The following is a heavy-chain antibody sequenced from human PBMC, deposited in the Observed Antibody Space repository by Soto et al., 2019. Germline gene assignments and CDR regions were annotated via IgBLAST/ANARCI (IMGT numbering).Heavy chain of an antibody. CDR3: ARTAQSSDSSFFDF. CDR1: GGSISSYY. J-gene: IGHJ4*02. Sequence: SETLSLTCTVSGGSISSYYWSWIRQPPGKGLEWIGYIYYSGSTNYNPSLKSRVTISVDTSKNQFSLKLSSVTAADTAVYYCARTAQSSDSSFFDFWGQRTLVTVSS. V-gene: IGHV4-59*01. D-gene: IGHD3-22*01. CDR2: IYYSGST.